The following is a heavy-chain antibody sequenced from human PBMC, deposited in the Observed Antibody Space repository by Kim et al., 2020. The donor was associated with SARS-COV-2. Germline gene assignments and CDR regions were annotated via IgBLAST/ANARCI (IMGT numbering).Heavy chain of an antibody. CDR3: ARSIVVVPAAIHHYYYYYMDV. J-gene: IGHJ6*03. CDR1: GGSFSGYY. Sequence: SETLSLTCAVYGGSFSGYYWSWIRQPPGKGLEWIGEINHSGSTNYNPSLKSRVTISVDTSKNQFSLKLSSVTAADTAVYYCARSIVVVPAAIHHYYYYYMDVWGKGTTVTVSS. V-gene: IGHV4-34*01. CDR2: INHSGST. D-gene: IGHD2-2*02.